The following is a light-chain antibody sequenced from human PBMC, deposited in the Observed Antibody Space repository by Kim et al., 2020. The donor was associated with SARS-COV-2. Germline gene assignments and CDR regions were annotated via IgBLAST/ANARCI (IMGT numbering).Light chain of an antibody. CDR3: QHYGRSQWT. CDR2: RAS. Sequence: PVEVANVSGRSGQSLANNYIAWYQQKAGQCPRLLIYRASIRVPGIPDRFTGSGSGTDFTLSINPLESEDFAVYYCQHYGRSQWTFGQGTKVDIK. CDR1: QSLANNY. V-gene: IGKV3-20*01. J-gene: IGKJ1*01.